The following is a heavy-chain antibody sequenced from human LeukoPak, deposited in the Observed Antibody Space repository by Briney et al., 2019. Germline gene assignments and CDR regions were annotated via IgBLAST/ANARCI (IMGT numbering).Heavy chain of an antibody. D-gene: IGHD3-10*01. J-gene: IGHJ5*01. CDR3: ARHSPRSGSYNWFDP. V-gene: IGHV5-51*01. Sequence: GEPLQISCKGSGYSFTSYWIGWVRRMPGKGLEWMGIIYPGDSDTRYSPSFQGQVTISADKSISTAYLQWSSLKASDTAMYYCARHSPRSGSYNWFDPWGQGTTVTVSS. CDR2: IYPGDSDT. CDR1: GYSFTSYW.